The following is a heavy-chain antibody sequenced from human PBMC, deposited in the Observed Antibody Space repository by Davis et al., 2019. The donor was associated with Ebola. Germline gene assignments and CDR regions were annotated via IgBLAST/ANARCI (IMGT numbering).Heavy chain of an antibody. CDR3: ARGVYGNYGMDV. Sequence: SETLSLTCAVYGGSFSGYYWSWIRPPPGKGLEWIGEINHSGSTNYNPSLKSRVTISVDTSKNQFSLKLSSVTAADTAVYYCARGVYGNYGMDVWGQGTTVTVSS. V-gene: IGHV4-34*01. J-gene: IGHJ6*02. D-gene: IGHD5/OR15-5a*01. CDR2: INHSGST. CDR1: GGSFSGYY.